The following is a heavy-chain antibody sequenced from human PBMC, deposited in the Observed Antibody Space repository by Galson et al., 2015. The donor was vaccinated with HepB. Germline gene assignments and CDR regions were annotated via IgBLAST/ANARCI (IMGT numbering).Heavy chain of an antibody. J-gene: IGHJ3*02. D-gene: IGHD4-17*01. CDR1: GFTFSSYA. CDR3: ARDAPMTTVTTVAFDI. V-gene: IGHV3-23*01. Sequence: SLRLSCAASGFTFSSYAMSWVRQAPGKGLEWVSALSGSGGTTYYTDSVKGRFTISRDNAKNSLYLQMNSLRAEDTAVYYCARDAPMTTVTTVAFDIWGQGTMVTVSS. CDR2: LSGSGGTT.